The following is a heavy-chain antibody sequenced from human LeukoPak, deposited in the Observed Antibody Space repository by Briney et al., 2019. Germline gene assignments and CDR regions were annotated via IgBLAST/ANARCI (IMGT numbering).Heavy chain of an antibody. CDR3: ARLGVTGHFDY. CDR2: IYSTGRT. Sequence: SETLSLTCTVSGGSISSSSYYWGWIRQPPGKGLECIGSIYSTGRTYYNPSLKSRVSISVDTSKNQFSLKLSSVTAADTAVYYCARLGVTGHFDYWGQGTLVTVSS. D-gene: IGHD2-21*02. V-gene: IGHV4-39*01. CDR1: GGSISSSSYY. J-gene: IGHJ4*02.